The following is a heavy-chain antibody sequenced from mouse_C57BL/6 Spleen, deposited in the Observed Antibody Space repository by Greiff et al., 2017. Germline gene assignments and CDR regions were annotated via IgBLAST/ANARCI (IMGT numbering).Heavy chain of an antibody. J-gene: IGHJ1*03. CDR2: ISSGSSTI. CDR1: GFTFSDYG. CDR3: ARQGRDWYFDV. Sequence: EVKLVESGGGLVKPGGSLKLSCAASGFTFSDYGMHWVRQAPEKGLEWVAYISSGSSTIYYADTVKGRFTISRDNAKNTLFLKMTRLRSEDTALYYCARQGRDWYFDVWGTGTTVTVSS. V-gene: IGHV5-17*01.